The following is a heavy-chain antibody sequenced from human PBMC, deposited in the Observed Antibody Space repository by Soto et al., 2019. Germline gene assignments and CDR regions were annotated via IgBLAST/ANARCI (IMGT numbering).Heavy chain of an antibody. V-gene: IGHV1-18*01. Sequence: GASVKVSCKASGYTFTSYGISWVRQAPGQGLEWMGWISAYNGNTNYAQKLQGRVTMTTDTSTSTAYMELRSLRSDDTAVYYCARHYDFWKVGWFDPWGQGTLVTVSS. D-gene: IGHD3-3*01. J-gene: IGHJ5*02. CDR2: ISAYNGNT. CDR3: ARHYDFWKVGWFDP. CDR1: GYTFTSYG.